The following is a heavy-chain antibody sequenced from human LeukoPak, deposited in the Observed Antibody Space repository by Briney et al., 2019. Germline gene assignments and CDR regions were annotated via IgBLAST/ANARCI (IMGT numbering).Heavy chain of an antibody. D-gene: IGHD3-10*01. J-gene: IGHJ6*02. CDR2: IYYSGST. CDR1: GGSISSYY. Sequence: PSETLSLTCTVSGGSISSYYWTWIRQPPGKGLEWICYIYYSGSTSYNPSLKSRLTISVDRSKNQFSLKLSSVTAADTAVYYCARRSFGSASPLRMDVWGQGTTVTVSS. V-gene: IGHV4-59*08. CDR3: ARRSFGSASPLRMDV.